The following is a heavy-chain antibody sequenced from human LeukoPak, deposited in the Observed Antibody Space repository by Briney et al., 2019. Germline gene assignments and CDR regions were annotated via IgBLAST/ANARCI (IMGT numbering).Heavy chain of an antibody. V-gene: IGHV4-59*01. CDR1: GGSISSYY. Sequence: SETLSLTCTVSGGSISSYYWSWIRQPPGKGLVWIGYIHYSGNTNYNPSLKRRVTISVDTSKNQFSLKLSSVTAADTAVYYCARVSWFPGTSYYYMDVWGKGTTVTVSS. J-gene: IGHJ6*03. CDR2: IHYSGNT. D-gene: IGHD1-1*01. CDR3: ARVSWFPGTSYYYMDV.